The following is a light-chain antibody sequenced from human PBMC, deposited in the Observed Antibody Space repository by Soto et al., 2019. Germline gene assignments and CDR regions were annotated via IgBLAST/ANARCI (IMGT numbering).Light chain of an antibody. CDR3: SSYTTSTTLEV. J-gene: IGLJ1*01. V-gene: IGLV2-14*03. Sequence: QSALTQPASVSGSPGQSITISCTGTSSDVGGYNYVSWYQQHPGKAPKVMIYDVTNRPSGVSNRFSGSKSGNTASLTISGPQAEDEADYYCSSYTTSTTLEVFGTGTKVTVL. CDR1: SSDVGGYNY. CDR2: DVT.